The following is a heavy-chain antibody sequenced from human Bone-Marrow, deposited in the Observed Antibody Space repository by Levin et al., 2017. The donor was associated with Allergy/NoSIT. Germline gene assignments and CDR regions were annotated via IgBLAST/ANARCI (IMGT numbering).Heavy chain of an antibody. J-gene: IGHJ6*03. D-gene: IGHD2-2*01. V-gene: IGHV3-43*01. CDR3: AKDRGPAPKIVVVPAARDYYYYYMDV. CDR2: ISWDGGST. CDR1: GFTFDDYT. Sequence: GESLKISCAASGFTFDDYTMHWVRQAPGKGLEWVSLISWDGGSTYYADSVKGRFTISRDNSKNSLYLQMNSLRTEDTALYYCAKDRGPAPKIVVVPAARDYYYYYMDVWGKGTTVTVSS.